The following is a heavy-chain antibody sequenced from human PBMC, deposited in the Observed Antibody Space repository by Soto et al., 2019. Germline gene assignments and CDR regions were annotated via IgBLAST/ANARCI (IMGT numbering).Heavy chain of an antibody. CDR3: ARGTVVVAATPSEYFQH. D-gene: IGHD2-15*01. J-gene: IGHJ1*01. V-gene: IGHV1-46*01. CDR1: GYTFTSYY. Sequence: GASVKVSCKASGYTFTSYYMHWVRQAPGQGLEWMGIINPSGGSTSYAQKFQGRVTMTRDTSTSTVYMELSSLRSEDTAVYYCARGTVVVAATPSEYFQHWGQGTLVTVS. CDR2: INPSGGST.